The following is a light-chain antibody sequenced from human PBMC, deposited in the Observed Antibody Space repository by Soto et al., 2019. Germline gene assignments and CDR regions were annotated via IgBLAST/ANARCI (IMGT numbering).Light chain of an antibody. Sequence: AIRMTQSPSSLSASTGDRVTITCRASQGISSYLAWYQQKPGKAPKLLIYAASTLQSGVPSRFSGSGSGTDFTLTISCLQSEDFATYYCLQHNSYSWTFGQGTKV. V-gene: IGKV1-8*01. J-gene: IGKJ1*01. CDR1: QGISSY. CDR2: AAS. CDR3: LQHNSYSWT.